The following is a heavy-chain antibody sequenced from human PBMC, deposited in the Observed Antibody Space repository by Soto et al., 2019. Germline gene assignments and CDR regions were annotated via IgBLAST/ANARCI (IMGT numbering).Heavy chain of an antibody. CDR2: IWYDGSNK. D-gene: IGHD3-22*01. Sequence: QVELVEWGGGVVQPGRSLRISCAASGFTFTTYGMHWVRQAPGKGLEWVAHIWYDGSNKYYADSVKGRFTISRDNSKGTVFLQMNSLRAEDTAVYYCARDGSMILTEWGQGTLVTDSS. CDR3: ARDGSMILTE. CDR1: GFTFTTYG. V-gene: IGHV3-33*01. J-gene: IGHJ4*02.